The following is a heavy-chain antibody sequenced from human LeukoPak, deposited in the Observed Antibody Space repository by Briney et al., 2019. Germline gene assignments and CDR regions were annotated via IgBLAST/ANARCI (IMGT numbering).Heavy chain of an antibody. V-gene: IGHV5-10-1*01. CDR1: GYNFAGYW. J-gene: IGHJ4*02. Sequence: GESLKISCQASGYNFAGYWINWMRQMPGKGLEWMGRIDPSDSYTNYSPSFQGHVTVSLDKASSTAFLQWSSLKASDSAIYYCARQAAGRATFFYYFDSWGQGTLVTVSS. CDR3: ARQAAGRATFFYYFDS. D-gene: IGHD6-25*01. CDR2: IDPSDSYT.